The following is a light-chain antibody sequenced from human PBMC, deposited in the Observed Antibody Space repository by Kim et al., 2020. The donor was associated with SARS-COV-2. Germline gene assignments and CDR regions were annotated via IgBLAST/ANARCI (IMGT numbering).Light chain of an antibody. Sequence: QSVALTAAGTSRDVSAYDYVSWYQQHPGEAPKLLIYDVTKRPSGVPDRFSGSKSGNTASLTVSGLQADDEADYYCSSYAGNTNFCIFGGGTKVTVL. V-gene: IGLV2-8*01. J-gene: IGLJ1*01. CDR2: DVT. CDR1: SRDVSAYDY. CDR3: SSYAGNTNFCI.